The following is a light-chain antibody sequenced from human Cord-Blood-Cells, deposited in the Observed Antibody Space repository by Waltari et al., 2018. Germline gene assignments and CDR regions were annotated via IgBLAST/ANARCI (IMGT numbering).Light chain of an antibody. CDR1: QSVLYSSNNKNY. J-gene: IGKJ1*01. V-gene: IGKV4-1*01. Sequence: DIVMTQSPDSLAVSLGERAHINCKSSQSVLYSSNNKNYLAWYQQKPGQPPKLLIYWASTRESGVPYRFSGSGSGTDFTLTISSLQAEDVAVYYCQQYYSTPWTFGQGTKVEIK. CDR2: WAS. CDR3: QQYYSTPWT.